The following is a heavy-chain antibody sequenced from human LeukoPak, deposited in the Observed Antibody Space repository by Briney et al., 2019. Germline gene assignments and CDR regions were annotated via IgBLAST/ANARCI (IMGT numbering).Heavy chain of an antibody. V-gene: IGHV4-59*01. CDR2: IYCSGST. J-gene: IGHJ2*01. Sequence: SETLPLTCTVSGVAISSYYWSWIRQPPGKGLESIEYIYCSGSTNYNPSLKSRLTISVDTSKNQFSLKLSSVTAADTAVYYCARGKTYFDLWGRGTLVTVSS. CDR3: ARGKTYFDL. CDR1: GVAISSYY.